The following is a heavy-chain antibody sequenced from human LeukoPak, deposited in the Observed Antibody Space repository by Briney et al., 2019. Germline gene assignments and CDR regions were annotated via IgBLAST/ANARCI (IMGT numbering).Heavy chain of an antibody. CDR2: IYTGGST. V-gene: IGHV3-53*01. CDR1: GFTVSSNY. J-gene: IGHJ4*02. Sequence: GGSLRLSCAASGFTVSSNYMSWVRQAPGKGLEWVSIIYTGGSTYYADSVRGRFTISRDNSKNTLYLQMNSLRAEDTAVYYCARDRTTAYYFDCWGQGTLVTVSS. CDR3: ARDRTTAYYFDC. D-gene: IGHD2/OR15-2a*01.